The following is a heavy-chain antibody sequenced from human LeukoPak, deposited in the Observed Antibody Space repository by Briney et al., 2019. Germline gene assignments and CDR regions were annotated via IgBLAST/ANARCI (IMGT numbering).Heavy chain of an antibody. CDR2: IGGSGGST. V-gene: IGHV3-23*01. D-gene: IGHD3-22*01. J-gene: IGHJ4*02. CDR3: AKGTGSSGYYSSFDY. Sequence: GGSLRLSCAASGFTFSNYAMSWVRQAPGKGLEWVSGIGGSGGSTYYADSVKVRFTISRDNSKNTLYLQMNSLRAADTAIYFCAKGTGSSGYYSSFDYWGQGTLVTVSS. CDR1: GFTFSNYA.